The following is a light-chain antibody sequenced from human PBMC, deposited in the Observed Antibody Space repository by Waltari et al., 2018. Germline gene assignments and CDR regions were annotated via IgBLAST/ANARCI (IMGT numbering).Light chain of an antibody. V-gene: IGKV1-12*01. J-gene: IGKJ5*01. Sequence: DIEMTQSPSSVSASVGDSVIITCRASQEITRWLAWYQQRPGKAPKLLIYGVSTLQRGVPSRFSGSHSGTNFTLTISTLQPDDFATYYCQQAQSLPITFGQGTRLEIK. CDR1: QEITRW. CDR2: GVS. CDR3: QQAQSLPIT.